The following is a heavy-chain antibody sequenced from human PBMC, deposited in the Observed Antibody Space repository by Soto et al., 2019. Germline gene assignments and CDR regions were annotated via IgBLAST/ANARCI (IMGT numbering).Heavy chain of an antibody. CDR2: IIPMFSTT. J-gene: IGHJ3*02. V-gene: IGHV1-69*01. CDR3: ARGTADCCTDCYNGLSWSFDAFDI. D-gene: IGHD2-21*02. Sequence: QVQLVQSGAEVRKPGSSVRVSCRTSGGTFSNFAINWVRQAPGQGLEWMGAIIPMFSTTNYAQKFQGRVTINAAESTTTAYMELSSLRSEDTATYYCARGTADCCTDCYNGLSWSFDAFDIWGQGTVVTVSS. CDR1: GGTFSNFA.